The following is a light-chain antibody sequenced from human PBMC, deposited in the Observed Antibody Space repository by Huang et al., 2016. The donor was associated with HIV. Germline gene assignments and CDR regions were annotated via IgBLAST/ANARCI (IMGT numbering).Light chain of an antibody. V-gene: IGKV3-15*01. Sequence: EIVMTQSPGTLSVSPGERVTLSCSANASVSRSLAWYQQVSGQPPRLLIYDASTSATGIPPRFSGSGSGTNFPLSISSLQSEYFAVYYCQQYNDWPPITFGQGTRLDIK. CDR2: DAS. J-gene: IGKJ5*01. CDR1: ASVSRS. CDR3: QQYNDWPPIT.